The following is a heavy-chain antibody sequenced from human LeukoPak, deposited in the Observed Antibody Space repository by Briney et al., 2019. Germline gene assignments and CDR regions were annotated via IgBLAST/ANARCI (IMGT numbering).Heavy chain of an antibody. CDR1: GFTFSHYG. Sequence: GGSLRLSCAASGFTFSHYGMHWVRQAPGKGLEWVAVIWYDGIKKYYSDSVKGRFTISRDSSKNTLSLHMNSLRAEDTAVYYCARDRPLVATISDAYDIWGQGTMVTVSS. J-gene: IGHJ3*02. CDR2: IWYDGIKK. V-gene: IGHV3-33*01. CDR3: ARDRPLVATISDAYDI. D-gene: IGHD5-12*01.